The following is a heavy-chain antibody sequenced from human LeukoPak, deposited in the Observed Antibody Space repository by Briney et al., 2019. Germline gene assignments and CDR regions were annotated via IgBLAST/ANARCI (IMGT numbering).Heavy chain of an antibody. CDR2: IYSGGST. V-gene: IGHV3-53*01. D-gene: IGHD3-10*01. Sequence: GGSLRLSCAASGFTVSSNYMSWVRQAPGKGLEWVSVIYSGGSTYYADSVKGRFTISRDNSNSTLYIQMNSLRAEDTAVYYCARPKPKNMVRGLIMRRESRYYFDYWGQGTLVTVSS. CDR1: GFTVSSNY. J-gene: IGHJ4*02. CDR3: ARPKPKNMVRGLIMRRESRYYFDY.